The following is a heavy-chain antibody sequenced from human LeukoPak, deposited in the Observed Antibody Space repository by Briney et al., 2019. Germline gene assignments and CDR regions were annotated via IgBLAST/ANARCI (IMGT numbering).Heavy chain of an antibody. CDR3: ARVEGANSFDY. D-gene: IGHD1-26*01. CDR1: GGTFSSYA. Sequence: GASVKVSCKASGGTFSSYAISWVRQAPGQGLEWMGGIIPIFGTANYAQKFQGRVTITTDESTSTAYMELSSPRSEDTAVYYCARVEGANSFDYWGQGTLVTVSS. J-gene: IGHJ4*02. CDR2: IIPIFGTA. V-gene: IGHV1-69*05.